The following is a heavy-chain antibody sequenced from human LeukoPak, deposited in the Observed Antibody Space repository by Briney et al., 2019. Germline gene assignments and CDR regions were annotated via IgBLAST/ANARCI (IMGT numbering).Heavy chain of an antibody. Sequence: GESLKISCKGSGYSFTAYWIGWVRQMSGKGLEWMGIIYPRDSDTRYSPSFQGQVTISADMSISTAYLQWSSLKASDIAMYYCVSGGYSGYGRYFEYWGQGTLVTVSS. CDR3: VSGGYSGYGRYFEY. CDR1: GYSFTAYW. D-gene: IGHD5-12*01. V-gene: IGHV5-51*01. J-gene: IGHJ4*02. CDR2: IYPRDSDT.